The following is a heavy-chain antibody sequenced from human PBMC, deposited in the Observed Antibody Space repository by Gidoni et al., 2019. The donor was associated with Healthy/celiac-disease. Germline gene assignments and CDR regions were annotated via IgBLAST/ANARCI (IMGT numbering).Heavy chain of an antibody. Sequence: QLQLQESGPGLVKPSETLSLTCTVSGGSISSSSYYWGWIRQPPGKGLEWIGSIYYSGSTYYNPSLKSRVTISVDTSKNQFSLKLSSVTAADTAVYYCARQEWELSLGHWGQGTLVTVSS. J-gene: IGHJ1*01. V-gene: IGHV4-39*01. D-gene: IGHD1-26*01. CDR3: ARQEWELSLGH. CDR2: IYYSGST. CDR1: GGSISSSSYY.